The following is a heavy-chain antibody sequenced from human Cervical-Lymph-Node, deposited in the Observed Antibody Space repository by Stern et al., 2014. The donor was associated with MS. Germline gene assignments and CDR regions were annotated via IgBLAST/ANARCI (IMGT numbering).Heavy chain of an antibody. CDR1: GGSISSGGYY. V-gene: IGHV4-31*03. CDR2: IYYSGST. D-gene: IGHD3-10*01. J-gene: IGHJ4*02. Sequence: QVQLQESGPGLVKPSQTLSLTCTVSGGSISSGGYYWSWIRQHPGKGLEWIGFIYYSGSTYYNPSLKSRVTISVDTSKNQFSLNLSSVTAADTAVYYCARASYYGSGIDYWGQGTLVTVSS. CDR3: ARASYYGSGIDY.